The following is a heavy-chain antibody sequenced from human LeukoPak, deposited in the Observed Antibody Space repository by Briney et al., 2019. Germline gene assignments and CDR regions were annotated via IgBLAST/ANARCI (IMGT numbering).Heavy chain of an antibody. CDR2: ISDSGDYT. Sequence: QSGGSLRLSCAASGFPFSSYSMHWVRQAPGQGLEWVSVISDSGDYTSYADSVRGRFTISRDNSRNTLYLQMISLRPEDTAVYYCAKDTSIEKYCTNGVCSPFDYWGQGTLVTVSS. CDR1: GFPFSSYS. V-gene: IGHV3-23*01. J-gene: IGHJ4*02. CDR3: AKDTSIEKYCTNGVCSPFDY. D-gene: IGHD2-8*01.